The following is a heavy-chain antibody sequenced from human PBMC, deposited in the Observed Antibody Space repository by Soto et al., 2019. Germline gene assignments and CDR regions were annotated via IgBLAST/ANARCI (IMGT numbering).Heavy chain of an antibody. Sequence: PXQTLSLTFAISGDSFSSNIAAWNWIRQSPSRGLEWLGRTYYRSKWYNDYAVSVKSRITINPDTSKNQFSLQLNSVTPEDTAVYYCARDEAMVLDYWGQGTLVTVSS. CDR1: GDSFSSNIAA. V-gene: IGHV6-1*01. CDR2: TYYRSKWYN. CDR3: ARDEAMVLDY. D-gene: IGHD5-18*01. J-gene: IGHJ4*02.